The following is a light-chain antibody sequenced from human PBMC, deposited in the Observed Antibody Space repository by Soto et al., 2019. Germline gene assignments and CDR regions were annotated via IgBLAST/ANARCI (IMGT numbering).Light chain of an antibody. V-gene: IGKV3-11*01. Sequence: EIVLTQCPATLSLSPGERTTLSCRASQSVSSYVAWYQQKPGQAPRLLIFDASNRATGIPARFSGSGSGTDFTLTISSLEPEDSAVYYCQQRSYWLTFGEGTKVEIK. CDR1: QSVSSY. CDR2: DAS. J-gene: IGKJ4*01. CDR3: QQRSYWLT.